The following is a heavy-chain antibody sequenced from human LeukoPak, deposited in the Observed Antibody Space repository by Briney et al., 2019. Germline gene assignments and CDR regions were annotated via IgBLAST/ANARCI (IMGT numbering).Heavy chain of an antibody. CDR1: GGTFSSYA. CDR2: IILIFGTA. Sequence: SVKVSCKASGGTFSSYAISWVRQAPGQGLEWMGGIILIFGTANYAQKFQGRVTITADESTSTAYMELSSLRSEDTAVYYCARDSSPDINWFDPWGQGTLVTVSS. D-gene: IGHD2-15*01. V-gene: IGHV1-69*13. CDR3: ARDSSPDINWFDP. J-gene: IGHJ5*02.